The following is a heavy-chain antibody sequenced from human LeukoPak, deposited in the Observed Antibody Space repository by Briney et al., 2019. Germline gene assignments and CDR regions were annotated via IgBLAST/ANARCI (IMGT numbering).Heavy chain of an antibody. CDR3: ARGQVYWYFDL. V-gene: IGHV1-18*01. J-gene: IGHJ2*01. CDR2: ISTFNANT. Sequence: PGASVKVSCKASGYTFTNYGVSWVRQAPGQGLEWMGWISTFNANTNNAQKFQGRVTMTTDTSTSTVYMELGSLRSGDTAVYYCARGQVYWYFDLWGRGTLVTVSS. CDR1: GYTFTNYG.